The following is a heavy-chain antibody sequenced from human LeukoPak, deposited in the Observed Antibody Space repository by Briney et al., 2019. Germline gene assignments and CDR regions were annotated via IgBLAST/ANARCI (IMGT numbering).Heavy chain of an antibody. Sequence: ASVKVSCKASGYTFTSYAMHWVRQAPGQRLEWMGWINAGNGNTKYSQEFQGRVTMTTDTSTSTAYMELRSLRSDDTAVYYCASLAVAGPFDYYYYMDVWGKGTTVTVSS. CDR2: INAGNGNT. D-gene: IGHD6-19*01. CDR1: GYTFTSYA. CDR3: ASLAVAGPFDYYYYMDV. J-gene: IGHJ6*03. V-gene: IGHV1-3*01.